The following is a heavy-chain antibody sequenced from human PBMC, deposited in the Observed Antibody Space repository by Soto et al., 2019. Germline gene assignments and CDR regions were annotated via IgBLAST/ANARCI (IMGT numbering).Heavy chain of an antibody. CDR1: GYSFTTYW. D-gene: IGHD3-10*01. CDR3: ARPIYYGSGSYYQDYGMDV. V-gene: IGHV5-51*01. Sequence: GESLKISCKGSGYSFTTYWIAWVRQMPGKGLEWMGIIYPSDSDTTYSPSFQGQVTISVDKSISTAYLQWSSLKASDTAIYYCARPIYYGSGSYYQDYGMDVWGQGTTVTVSS. J-gene: IGHJ6*02. CDR2: IYPSDSDT.